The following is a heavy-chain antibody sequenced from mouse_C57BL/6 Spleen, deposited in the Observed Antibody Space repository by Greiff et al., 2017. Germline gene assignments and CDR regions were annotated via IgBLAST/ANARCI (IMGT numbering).Heavy chain of an antibody. J-gene: IGHJ4*01. CDR2: ISDGGSYT. CDR3: ARVIYYDYGGAMDY. D-gene: IGHD2-4*01. V-gene: IGHV5-4*03. CDR1: GFTFSSYA. Sequence: EVKLMESGGGLVKPGGSLKLSCAASGFTFSSYAMSWVRQTPEKRLEWVATISDGGSYTYYPDNVKGRFTISRDNAKNNLYLQMSHLKSEDTAMYYCARVIYYDYGGAMDYWGQGTSVTVSS.